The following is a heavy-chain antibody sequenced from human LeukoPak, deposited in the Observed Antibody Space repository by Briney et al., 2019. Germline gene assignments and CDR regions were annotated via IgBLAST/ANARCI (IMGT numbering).Heavy chain of an antibody. J-gene: IGHJ6*02. CDR2: INHSGST. Sequence: SETLSLTCAVYGGSFSGYYWSWIRQPPGKGLEWIGEINHSGSTNYNPSLKSRVTISVDTSKNQFSLKLSSVTAADTAVYYCATAGNWNDSDYYFYYGMDVWGQGTTVTVSS. V-gene: IGHV4-34*01. CDR3: ATAGNWNDSDYYFYYGMDV. CDR1: GGSFSGYY. D-gene: IGHD1-1*01.